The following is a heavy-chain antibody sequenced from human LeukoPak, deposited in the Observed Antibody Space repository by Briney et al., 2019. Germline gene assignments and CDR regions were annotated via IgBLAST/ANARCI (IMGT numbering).Heavy chain of an antibody. CDR3: ARDPGNYGDYVGLSNAFDI. D-gene: IGHD4-17*01. Sequence: PGGSLRLSCAASGFAFSSYAMHWVRQAPGKGLEWVAVIAYDGSNKYYADSVKGRFTISRDNSKNTLYLQMNSLRAEDTAVYYCARDPGNYGDYVGLSNAFDIWGQGTMVTVSS. CDR2: IAYDGSNK. V-gene: IGHV3-30-3*01. J-gene: IGHJ3*02. CDR1: GFAFSSYA.